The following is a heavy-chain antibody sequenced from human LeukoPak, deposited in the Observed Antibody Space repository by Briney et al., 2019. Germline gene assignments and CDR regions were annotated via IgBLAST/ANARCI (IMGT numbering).Heavy chain of an antibody. D-gene: IGHD6-13*01. CDR1: GFTFDDYA. CDR2: ISWNSGSI. CDR3: AKAAAGTGYYYYYMDV. J-gene: IGHJ6*03. Sequence: PGGSLRLSCAASGFTFDDYAMHWVRQAPGKGLEWVSGISWNSGSIGYADSVKGRFTISRDNAKNSLYLQMNSLRAEDTALHYCAKAAAGTGYYYYYMDVWGKGTTVTVSS. V-gene: IGHV3-9*01.